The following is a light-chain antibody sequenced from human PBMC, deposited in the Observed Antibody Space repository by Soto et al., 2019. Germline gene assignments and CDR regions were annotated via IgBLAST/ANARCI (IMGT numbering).Light chain of an antibody. CDR1: HGISSY. J-gene: IGKJ1*01. CDR2: AAS. V-gene: IGKV1-8*01. Sequence: ANRITPSPSSRSASTGASVPITGRASHGISSYLAWYQQKPGKAPKLLIYAASTLQSGVPSMFSGCGSGTDFTLNIRSVKSEDFATYYCQTYNSYSWTVGIGTEGDIK. CDR3: QTYNSYSWT.